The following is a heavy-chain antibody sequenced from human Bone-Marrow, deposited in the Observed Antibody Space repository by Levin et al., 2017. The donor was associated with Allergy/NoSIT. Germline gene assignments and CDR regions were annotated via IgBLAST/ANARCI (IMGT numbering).Heavy chain of an antibody. Sequence: SETLSLTCTVSGGSISSSSYYWGWIRQPPGKGLEWIGSIYYSGSTYYNPSLKSRVTISVDTSKNQFSLKLSSVTAADTAVYYCARPGRRNYYYYYMDVWGKGTTVTVSS. J-gene: IGHJ6*03. CDR1: GGSISSSSYY. CDR2: IYYSGST. CDR3: ARPGRRNYYYYYMDV. V-gene: IGHV4-39*01.